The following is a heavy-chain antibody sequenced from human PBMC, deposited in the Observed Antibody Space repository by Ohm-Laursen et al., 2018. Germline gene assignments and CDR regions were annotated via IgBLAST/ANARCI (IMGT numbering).Heavy chain of an antibody. J-gene: IGHJ4*02. CDR1: GFTFTSYW. Sequence: SLRLSCAASGFTFTSYWMSWVRQAPGKGLEWVATIKQDGGEKNFADSVKGRFTISRDNAKNSLYLQMNSLRDEDTAVYYCATAGPYSGDDYWGQGTLVTVSS. CDR3: ATAGPYSGDDY. CDR2: IKQDGGEK. D-gene: IGHD6-25*01. V-gene: IGHV3-7*03.